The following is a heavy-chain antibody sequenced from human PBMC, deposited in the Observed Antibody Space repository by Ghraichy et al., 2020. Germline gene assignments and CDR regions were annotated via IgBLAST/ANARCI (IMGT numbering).Heavy chain of an antibody. Sequence: GGSLRLSCAASGFAFSSYEMSWVRQAPGKGLEWVSYSSSTGTVIYYADSVKGRFTISRDNAKNSLFLQMNSLKAEDTAVYYCVRVAAYDAFDIWGQGTMVTVSS. CDR2: SSSTGTVI. V-gene: IGHV3-48*03. CDR1: GFAFSSYE. D-gene: IGHD2-15*01. J-gene: IGHJ3*02. CDR3: VRVAAYDAFDI.